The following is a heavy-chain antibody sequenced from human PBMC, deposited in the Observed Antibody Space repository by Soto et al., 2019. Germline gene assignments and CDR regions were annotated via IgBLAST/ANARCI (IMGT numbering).Heavy chain of an antibody. CDR1: LGTFSSKA. Sequence: GASVQVSRKDCLGTFSSKAISWVRQAPGQGLEWMGGIIPIFGTTNYAQKFQGRVTIIADKSTSTAYMELSSLRTEDTAVYYCARGDTYYYYAMEVWG. CDR3: ARGDTYYYYAMEV. D-gene: IGHD1-26*01. V-gene: IGHV1-69*06. CDR2: IIPIFGTT. J-gene: IGHJ6*02.